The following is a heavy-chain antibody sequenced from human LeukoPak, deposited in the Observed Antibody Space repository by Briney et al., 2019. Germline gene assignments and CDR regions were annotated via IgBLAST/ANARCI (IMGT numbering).Heavy chain of an antibody. J-gene: IGHJ4*02. Sequence: ASVKVSCKASGYTFTSYDINWVRQATGQGLEWTGWMNPNSGNTGYAQKFQGRVTMTRNTSISTAYMELSSLRSEDTAVYYCARGGQVVGASRSRAAKYWGQGTLVTVSS. CDR2: MNPNSGNT. CDR3: ARGGQVVGASRSRAAKY. CDR1: GYTFTSYD. D-gene: IGHD1-26*01. V-gene: IGHV1-8*01.